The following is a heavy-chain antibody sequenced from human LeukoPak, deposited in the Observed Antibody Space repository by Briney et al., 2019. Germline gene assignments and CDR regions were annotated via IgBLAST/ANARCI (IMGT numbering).Heavy chain of an antibody. CDR1: GFPFSSYA. Sequence: GSLRLSCAASGFPFSSYAMSWVRQAPGKGLEGVSLINDSGGNTYYADSVKGRFTISRDNSKNTLFLQMSSLRAEDTAVYYCAKTSAGIRGGYFDYWGQGTLVTVSS. D-gene: IGHD3-10*01. J-gene: IGHJ4*02. V-gene: IGHV3-23*01. CDR3: AKTSAGIRGGYFDY. CDR2: INDSGGNT.